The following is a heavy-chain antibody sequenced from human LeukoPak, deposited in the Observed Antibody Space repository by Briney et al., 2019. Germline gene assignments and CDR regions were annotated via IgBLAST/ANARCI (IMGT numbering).Heavy chain of an antibody. CDR2: ISSSSSYI. D-gene: IGHD6-19*01. Sequence: GGSLRFSCAASGFTFSSYSMNWVRQAPGKGLEWVSSISSSSSYIYYADSVKGRFTISRDNAKNSLYLQMNSLRAEDTAVYYCARDVGIAVADVDYWGQGTLVTVSS. J-gene: IGHJ4*02. CDR3: ARDVGIAVADVDY. V-gene: IGHV3-21*01. CDR1: GFTFSSYS.